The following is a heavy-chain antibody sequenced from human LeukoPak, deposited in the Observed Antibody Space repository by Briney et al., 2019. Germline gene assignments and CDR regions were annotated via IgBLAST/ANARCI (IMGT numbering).Heavy chain of an antibody. CDR3: ARLHWESGGIYFYYYMDV. V-gene: IGHV1-8*02. CDR2: MNPNNGNT. Sequence: ASVKVSCKASGYTFSDYYIHWVRQAPGQGLEWMASMNPNNGNTAYARKFQGRVTMTRNTSIGTAYLELSALRSEDTAVYYCARLHWESGGIYFYYYMDVWGKGTTVTVSS. D-gene: IGHD3-16*01. CDR1: GYTFSDYY. J-gene: IGHJ6*03.